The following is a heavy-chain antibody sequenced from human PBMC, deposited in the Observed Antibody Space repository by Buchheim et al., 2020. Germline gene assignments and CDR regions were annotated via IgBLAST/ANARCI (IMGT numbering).Heavy chain of an antibody. D-gene: IGHD3-3*01. V-gene: IGHV3-23*04. CDR3: AKDRNYDFWSGYSNWFDP. Sequence: EVQLVESGGGLVQPGGSLRLSCAASGFTVSSNYMSWVRQAPGKGLEWVSAISGSGGSTYYADSVKGRFTISRDNSKNTLYLQMNSLRAEDTAVYYCAKDRNYDFWSGYSNWFDPWGQGTL. CDR2: ISGSGGST. J-gene: IGHJ5*02. CDR1: GFTVSSNY.